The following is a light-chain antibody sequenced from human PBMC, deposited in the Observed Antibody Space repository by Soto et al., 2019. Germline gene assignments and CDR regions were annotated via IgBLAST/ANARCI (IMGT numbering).Light chain of an antibody. Sequence: AIQMTQSPSSLSASVGDRVTITCRASQAIRNDLGWYQQKPGKAPKLLIYGASSLQSGVPSRFGGSGSGTDFTLTISSLQPEDFATYYCLQDYTYPLTFGGGTRVEIK. CDR1: QAIRND. CDR3: LQDYTYPLT. CDR2: GAS. J-gene: IGKJ4*01. V-gene: IGKV1-6*01.